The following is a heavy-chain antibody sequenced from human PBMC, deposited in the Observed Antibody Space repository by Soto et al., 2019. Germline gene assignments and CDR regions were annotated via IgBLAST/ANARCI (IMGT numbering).Heavy chain of an antibody. CDR2: IIPISGTA. CDR1: GGTFNSYA. J-gene: IGHJ4*02. Sequence: QVRLVQSGAEVKKPESSVKVSCKPSGGTFNSYAIHWVRQAPGQGLEWMGAIIPISGTANSAQKFQGRVTITADKSTSTVYMDMSSLRSDETAVYYCVRWGGRSCSGENCCGKPFDYWGQGTLVTGSS. D-gene: IGHD2-15*01. CDR3: VRWGGRSCSGENCCGKPFDY. V-gene: IGHV1-69*06.